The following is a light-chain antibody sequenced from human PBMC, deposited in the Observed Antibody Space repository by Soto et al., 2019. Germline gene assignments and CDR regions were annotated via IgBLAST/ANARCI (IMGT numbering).Light chain of an antibody. J-gene: IGLJ2*01. Sequence: QSVLTQPASVSGSPGQSITISCTGTSSDVGGYNYVSWYQQHPGKAPKLMIYDVSNRPSGVSNRFSASKSGNTASLTISGLQAEDEADYYCSSYTTSSTLVVFGGGTKLTVL. CDR3: SSYTTSSTLVV. V-gene: IGLV2-14*01. CDR1: SSDVGGYNY. CDR2: DVS.